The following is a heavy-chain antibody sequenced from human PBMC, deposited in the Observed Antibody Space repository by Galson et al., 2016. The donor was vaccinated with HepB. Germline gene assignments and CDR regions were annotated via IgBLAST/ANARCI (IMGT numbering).Heavy chain of an antibody. CDR3: GKGRRDANFHQYGSAVFDP. CDR1: GFTLNYYT. Sequence: SLRLSCAASGFTLNYYTMNWVRQAPGKGLEWVAFISHDGIQKYYPGSVKGRFTISRDNSKNTLFLQINRLRPDDTAVYYCGKGRRDANFHQYGSAVFDPWGQGTLVTVSS. J-gene: IGHJ5*02. CDR2: ISHDGIQK. D-gene: IGHD3-10*01. V-gene: IGHV3-30-3*01.